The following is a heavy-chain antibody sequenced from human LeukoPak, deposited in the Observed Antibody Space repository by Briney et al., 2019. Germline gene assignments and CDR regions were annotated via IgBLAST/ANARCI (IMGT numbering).Heavy chain of an antibody. D-gene: IGHD4-23*01. CDR3: AKGDALSYGGYFLDN. Sequence: PGGSLRLSCAASGFSISRSGMHWVRQAPGKGLEWVAVISSEGTTTYYAGSVRGRFTMSRDNSRNTLYLQMNSLRPEDTAVYYCAKGDALSYGGYFLDNWGQGTLVSVPS. CDR1: GFSISRSG. J-gene: IGHJ4*02. CDR2: ISSEGTTT. V-gene: IGHV3-30*18.